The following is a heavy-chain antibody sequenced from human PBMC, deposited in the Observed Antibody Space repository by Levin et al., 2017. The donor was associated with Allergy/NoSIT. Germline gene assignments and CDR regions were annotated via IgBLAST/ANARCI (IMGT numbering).Heavy chain of an antibody. CDR2: IYSGGST. CDR1: GFTVSSNY. CDR3: ATTRLDYSNYGGFDY. Sequence: GGSLRLSCAASGFTVSSNYMSWVRQAPGKGLEWVSVIYSGGSTYYADSVKGRFTISRDNSKNTLYLQMNSLRAEDTAVYYCATTRLDYSNYGGFDYWGQGTLVTVSS. J-gene: IGHJ4*02. V-gene: IGHV3-66*01. D-gene: IGHD4-11*01.